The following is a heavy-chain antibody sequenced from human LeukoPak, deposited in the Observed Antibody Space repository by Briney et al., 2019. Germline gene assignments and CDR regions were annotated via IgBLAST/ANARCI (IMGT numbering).Heavy chain of an antibody. V-gene: IGHV3-48*01. CDR2: IGIDSGNT. CDR1: GFTFSDYS. D-gene: IGHD5-24*01. J-gene: IGHJ4*02. CDR3: ARDYKYAFDN. Sequence: LLGGSLRLSCAASGFTFSDYSMNWVRQAPGKGLEWISYIGIDSGNTNYADSVKGRFTISGDKAKNSLYLQMNSLRVEDTAVYYCARDYKYAFDNCGQGTLVTVSS.